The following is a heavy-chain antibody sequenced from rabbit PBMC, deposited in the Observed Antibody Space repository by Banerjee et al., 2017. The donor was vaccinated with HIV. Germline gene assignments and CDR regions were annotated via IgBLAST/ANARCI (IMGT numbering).Heavy chain of an antibody. J-gene: IGHJ4*01. CDR3: TRWHDIVAYAGDM. D-gene: IGHD6-1*01. CDR1: GFTLSSYYM. V-gene: IGHV1S45*01. Sequence: QEHLKESGGGLVQPGGSLKLSCKASGFTLSSYYMSWVRQAPGKGLEWIGCIDGGSSGNTLYASWAKGRFTISKTSSTTVTLQMTSLTVADTATYFCTRWHDIVAYAGDMWGPGTLVTVS. CDR2: IDGGSSGNT.